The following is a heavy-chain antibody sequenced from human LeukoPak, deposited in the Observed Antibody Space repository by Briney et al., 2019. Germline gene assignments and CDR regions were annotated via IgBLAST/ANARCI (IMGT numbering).Heavy chain of an antibody. V-gene: IGHV3-30*02. CDR3: AKIIIAAAAHLDY. D-gene: IGHD6-13*01. CDR2: IRYDGSNK. CDR1: GFTFSSYG. Sequence: GGSLRLSCAASGFTFSSYGMHWVRQAPGKGLEWVAFIRYDGSNKYYADSVKGRFTISRDNSKNTLYLQMNSLRAEDTAVYYCAKIIIAAAAHLDYWGQGTLVTVSS. J-gene: IGHJ4*02.